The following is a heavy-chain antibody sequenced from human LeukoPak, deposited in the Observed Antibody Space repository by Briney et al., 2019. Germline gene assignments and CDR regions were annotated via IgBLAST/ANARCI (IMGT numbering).Heavy chain of an antibody. CDR1: GFTFSSYG. CDR2: IRHDGSNK. J-gene: IGHJ4*02. Sequence: GGSLRLSCAASGFTFSSYGMHWARQAPGKGLEWVAFIRHDGSNKYYADSVKGRFTISRDNSKNTLYLQMNSLRAEDTAVYYCAKAGGPYYYDSSGYPAFDYWGQGTPVTVSS. CDR3: AKAGGPYYYDSSGYPAFDY. D-gene: IGHD3-22*01. V-gene: IGHV3-30*02.